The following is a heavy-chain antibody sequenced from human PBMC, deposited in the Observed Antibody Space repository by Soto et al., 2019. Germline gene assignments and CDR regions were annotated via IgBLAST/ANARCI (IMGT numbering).Heavy chain of an antibody. CDR3: ARAGVIRGGRTHWFDP. J-gene: IGHJ5*02. CDR2: IYPGDSET. Sequence: PGESLKISCKASGYTFTNYWIGWVRQMTGKGLEWMGIIYPGDSETRYSPSFQGQVTIPADKSINTAYLQWSSLKASDSAMYYCARAGVIRGGRTHWFDPWGQGTLVTVSS. D-gene: IGHD3-10*01. V-gene: IGHV5-51*01. CDR1: GYTFTNYW.